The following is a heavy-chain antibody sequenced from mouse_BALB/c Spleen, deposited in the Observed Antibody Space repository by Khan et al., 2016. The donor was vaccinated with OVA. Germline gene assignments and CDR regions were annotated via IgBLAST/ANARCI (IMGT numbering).Heavy chain of an antibody. CDR3: ARTDYYGSSYYFDY. V-gene: IGHV1S135*01. CDR1: GYSFTDYN. Sequence: VQLQQPGPELVKPGASVKVSCKASGYSFTDYNMFWVKQSHGKSLEWIGYIDPYNGGTSYNQKFKGKATLTVDKSSSTAFMHLSSLTSEDSAVSYCARTDYYGSSYYFDYWGQGTTLTVSS. J-gene: IGHJ2*01. D-gene: IGHD1-1*01. CDR2: IDPYNGGT.